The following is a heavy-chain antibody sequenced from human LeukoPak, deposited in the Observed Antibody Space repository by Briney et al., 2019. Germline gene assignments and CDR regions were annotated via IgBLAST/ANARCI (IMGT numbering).Heavy chain of an antibody. Sequence: GGSLRLSCAASGFTFSSYGMHWVRQAPGKGLEWVAVIWYDGSNKYYADSVKGRFTISRDNSKNTLYLQMNSLRAEDTAVYYCASRYSSSSFSYWGQGTLVTVSS. D-gene: IGHD6-6*01. J-gene: IGHJ4*02. V-gene: IGHV3-33*01. CDR2: IWYDGSNK. CDR1: GFTFSSYG. CDR3: ASRYSSSSFSY.